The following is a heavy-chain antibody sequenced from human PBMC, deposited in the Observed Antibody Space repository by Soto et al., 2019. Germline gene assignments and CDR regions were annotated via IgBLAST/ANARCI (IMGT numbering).Heavy chain of an antibody. CDR1: GFTFSSYS. V-gene: IGHV3-21*01. CDR2: ISSSSSYI. J-gene: IGHJ3*02. D-gene: IGHD4-17*01. Sequence: GGSLRLSCAASGFTFSSYSMNWVRQAPGKGLEWVSSISSSSSYIYYADSVKGRFTISRDNAKNSLYLQMNSLRAEDTAVDYCAREAAGPDYGGAFDIWGQGTMVTVSS. CDR3: AREAAGPDYGGAFDI.